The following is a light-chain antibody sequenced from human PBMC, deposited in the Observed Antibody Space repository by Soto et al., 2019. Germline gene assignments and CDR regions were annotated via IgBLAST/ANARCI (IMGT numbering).Light chain of an antibody. J-gene: IGLJ1*01. CDR1: SSDVGGNKF. CDR2: EVS. V-gene: IGLV2-11*01. Sequence: QSVLTQPASVSGSPGQSITISCTGTSSDVGGNKFVSWYQQHPGKAPQLMIYEVSQRPSGVPDRFSGSESGNTASLTISGLQAEDEADYYCCSYAGRYTYVFGTGTKVTV. CDR3: CSYAGRYTYV.